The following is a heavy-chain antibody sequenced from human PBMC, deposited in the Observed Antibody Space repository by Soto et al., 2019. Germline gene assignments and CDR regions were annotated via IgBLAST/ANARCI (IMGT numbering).Heavy chain of an antibody. Sequence: PSETLCLTCAVYAGSFSHYYWNWIRQSPGKGLEWIGKIRHSGSSNYNPSLRSRVSISVHMSKKESSVRLTSVTAADRAVYYCARGGSTDWQVALDIWGQVTMVNVSS. CDR1: AGSFSHYY. CDR2: IRHSGSS. D-gene: IGHD3-9*01. J-gene: IGHJ3*02. CDR3: ARGGSTDWQVALDI. V-gene: IGHV4-34*01.